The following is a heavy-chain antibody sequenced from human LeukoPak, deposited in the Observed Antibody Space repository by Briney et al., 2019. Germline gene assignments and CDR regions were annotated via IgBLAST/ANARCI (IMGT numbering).Heavy chain of an antibody. CDR3: ARGGSGWSRPADY. D-gene: IGHD6-19*01. CDR1: GFTVSSNY. CDR2: IYSGGST. Sequence: GGSLRLSCAASGFTVSSNYMSWVRQAPGKGLEWVSVIYSGGSTYYADSVKGRFTISRDNSKNTLYLQMNSLRAEDTAVYYCARGGSGWSRPADYWGQGTLVTVSS. V-gene: IGHV3-53*01. J-gene: IGHJ4*02.